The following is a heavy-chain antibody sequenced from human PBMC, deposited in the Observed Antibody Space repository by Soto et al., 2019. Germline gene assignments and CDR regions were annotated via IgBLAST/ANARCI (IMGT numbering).Heavy chain of an antibody. CDR2: IYPGDSDT. Sequence: LGESLKISCKGSGYRFSSYWIAWVRQMPGKGLEWMGIIYPGDSDTRYSPSFQGQVTMSVDKSNNTAYLHWSSLKASDTAMYYCARQGSNGAYYYYGMDVWGQGTTVTVS. D-gene: IGHD2-8*01. J-gene: IGHJ6*02. CDR1: GYRFSSYW. CDR3: ARQGSNGAYYYYGMDV. V-gene: IGHV5-51*01.